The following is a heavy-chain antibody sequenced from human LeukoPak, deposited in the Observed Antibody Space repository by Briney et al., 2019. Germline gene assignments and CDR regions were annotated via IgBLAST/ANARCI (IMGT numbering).Heavy chain of an antibody. CDR1: GGSISSSNW. D-gene: IGHD3-9*01. J-gene: IGHJ4*02. CDR3: VREDLTLAVAIGL. V-gene: IGHV4-4*02. Sequence: NPSETLSLTCAVSGGSISSSNWWSWVRQPPGKGLDWIGEISHSGDTNYNSSLQSRVTISIDKSKNQFSLSLSSVTAADTAFYYCVREDLTLAVAIGLWGQGTLVTVSS. CDR2: ISHSGDT.